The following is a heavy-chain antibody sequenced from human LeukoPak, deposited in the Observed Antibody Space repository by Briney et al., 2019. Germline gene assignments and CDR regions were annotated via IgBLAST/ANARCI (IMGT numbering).Heavy chain of an antibody. CDR1: GFTFSSYS. CDR2: ISGSSSTI. V-gene: IGHV3-48*01. Sequence: GESLRLSCAASGFTFSSYSMNWVRQAPGKGLEWVSYISGSSSTIYYADSVKGRFIISRDNAKNSLYLQMNSLRAEDTAVYYCARPGPCSSTTCSLGTGDYWGQGTLVTVSS. J-gene: IGHJ4*02. CDR3: ARPGPCSSTTCSLGTGDY. D-gene: IGHD2-2*01.